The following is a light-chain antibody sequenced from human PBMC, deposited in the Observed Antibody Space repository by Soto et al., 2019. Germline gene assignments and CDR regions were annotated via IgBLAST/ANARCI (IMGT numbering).Light chain of an antibody. CDR2: GAS. V-gene: IGKV3-15*01. CDR1: QSVSSN. CDR3: QQYDNWPSVN. Sequence: EIVMTQSPGTLSVSPRERATLSCSASQSVSSNLAWYQQKPGQAPRLLIYGASTRATGIPARFSGSGSGTEFTLTISSLQSEDFAIYYCQQYDNWPSVNFGGGTKVDIK. J-gene: IGKJ4*01.